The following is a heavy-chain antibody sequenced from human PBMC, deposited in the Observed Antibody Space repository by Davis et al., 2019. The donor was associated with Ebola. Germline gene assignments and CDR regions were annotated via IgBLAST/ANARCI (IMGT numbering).Heavy chain of an antibody. J-gene: IGHJ4*02. V-gene: IGHV4-34*01. CDR2: INHSGST. CDR3: ARGQKSGYCSSTSCYGGFDY. CDR1: GGSFSGYY. D-gene: IGHD2-2*03. Sequence: PSETLSLTCAVYGGSFSGYYWSWIRQPPGKGLEWIGEINHSGSTNYNPSLKSRVTISVDTSKNQFSLKLSSVTAADTAVYYCARGQKSGYCSSTSCYGGFDYWGQGTLVTVSS.